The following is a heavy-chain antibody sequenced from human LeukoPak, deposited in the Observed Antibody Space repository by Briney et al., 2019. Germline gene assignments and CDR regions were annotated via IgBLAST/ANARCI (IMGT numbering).Heavy chain of an antibody. V-gene: IGHV3-23*01. J-gene: IGHJ4*02. Sequence: GGSLRLSCAASGFNFSSYAMSWVRQAPGKGLEWVSAISGSGGSTYYADSVKGRFTISRDNSKNTLYLQMNSLRAEDTAVYYCAKDRDRDGDYFDYWGQGTLVTVSS. CDR2: ISGSGGST. D-gene: IGHD4-17*01. CDR3: AKDRDRDGDYFDY. CDR1: GFNFSSYA.